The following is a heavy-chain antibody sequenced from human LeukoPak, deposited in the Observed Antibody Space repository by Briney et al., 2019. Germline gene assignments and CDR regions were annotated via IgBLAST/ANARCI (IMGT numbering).Heavy chain of an antibody. V-gene: IGHV1-46*01. CDR1: GYTFTSYY. CDR2: INPSGGST. D-gene: IGHD6-19*01. Sequence: ASVKVSCKASGYTFTSYYMHWVRQAPGQGLEWMGIINPSGGSTSYAQKFQGRVTMTRDTSTSTVYMELSSLRSDDTAVYYCARDPSNTSGWYQYFDAWGRGTLVSVSS. J-gene: IGHJ2*01. CDR3: ARDPSNTSGWYQYFDA.